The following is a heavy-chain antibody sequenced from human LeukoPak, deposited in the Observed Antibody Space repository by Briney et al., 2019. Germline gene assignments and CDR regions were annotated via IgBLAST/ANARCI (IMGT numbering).Heavy chain of an antibody. Sequence: SVKVSCKASGGTFISYAISWVRQAPGQGLEWMGGIIPIFGTANYAQKFQGRVTITADESTSTAYMELRSLRSDDTAVYYCARGEQLTNWFDPWGQGTLVTVSS. CDR2: IIPIFGTA. D-gene: IGHD6-13*01. CDR1: GGTFISYA. J-gene: IGHJ5*02. V-gene: IGHV1-69*13. CDR3: ARGEQLTNWFDP.